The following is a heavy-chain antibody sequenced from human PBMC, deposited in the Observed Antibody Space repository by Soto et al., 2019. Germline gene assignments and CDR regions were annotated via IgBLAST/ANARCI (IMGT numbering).Heavy chain of an antibody. D-gene: IGHD2-2*01. Sequence: QITLKESGPTLVKPTQTLTLNCTFSGFSLTTNGVGVGWIRQPPGKALEWLALIYWDDDKLYSPSLNSRLTITKDTSKNPVVLTMNDMDPVDTATYYCAHRRGAPGHFDSWGQGTLVTVSS. V-gene: IGHV2-5*02. J-gene: IGHJ4*02. CDR2: IYWDDDK. CDR3: AHRRGAPGHFDS. CDR1: GFSLTTNGVG.